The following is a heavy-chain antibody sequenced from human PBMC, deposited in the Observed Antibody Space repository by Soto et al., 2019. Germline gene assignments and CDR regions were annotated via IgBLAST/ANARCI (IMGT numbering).Heavy chain of an antibody. V-gene: IGHV3-30-3*01. D-gene: IGHD6-19*01. Sequence: ESGGGVVQPGRSLRLSCAASGFTFSSYAMHWVRQAPGKGLEWVAVISYDGSNKYYADSVKGRFTISRDNSKNTLYLQMNSLRAEDTAVYYCARDRLVVAPLDYWGQGTLVTVSS. CDR2: ISYDGSNK. J-gene: IGHJ4*02. CDR3: ARDRLVVAPLDY. CDR1: GFTFSSYA.